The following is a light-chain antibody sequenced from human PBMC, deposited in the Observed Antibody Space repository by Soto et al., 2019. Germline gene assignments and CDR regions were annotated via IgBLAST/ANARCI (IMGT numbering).Light chain of an antibody. J-gene: IGLJ7*01. CDR1: SSDVGGYDY. CDR2: DVS. Sequence: QSALTQPASVSGSPGQSITISCTGTSSDVGGYDYVSWYQHHPGKAPKLMIFDVSHRPSGVSDRFSGSKSGNTASLTISGLPAEDEADYYCSSYTSTNIPIFGGGTQLTVL. CDR3: SSYTSTNIPI. V-gene: IGLV2-14*03.